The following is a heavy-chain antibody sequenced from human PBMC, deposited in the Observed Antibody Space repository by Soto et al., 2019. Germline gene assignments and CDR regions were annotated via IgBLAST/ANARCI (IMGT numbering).Heavy chain of an antibody. D-gene: IGHD1-26*01. CDR3: ARGGVGAAPYYFDY. J-gene: IGHJ4*02. V-gene: IGHV4-59*01. Sequence: QVQLQESGPGLVKPSETLSLTCTVSGGSISSYYWSWIRQPPGKGLEWIGYIYYSGSTNYNPSLNSRVTIAVDTSKNRFSLKLSCVTAADTAVYYCARGGVGAAPYYFDYWGQGTLVTVSS. CDR2: IYYSGST. CDR1: GGSISSYY.